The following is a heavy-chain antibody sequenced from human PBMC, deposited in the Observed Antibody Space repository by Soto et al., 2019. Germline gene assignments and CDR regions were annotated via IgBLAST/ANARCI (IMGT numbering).Heavy chain of an antibody. Sequence: GGSLRLSCAASGFTVSSNYMSWVRQAPGKGLEWVSVTYSGGSTYYADSVKGRFTISRDNSKNTLYLQMNSLRAEDTAVYYCAGARRRYSSGSYYYYGMDVWGQGTTVTVSS. CDR1: GFTVSSNY. CDR3: AGARRRYSSGSYYYYGMDV. V-gene: IGHV3-53*01. CDR2: TYSGGST. D-gene: IGHD6-19*01. J-gene: IGHJ6*02.